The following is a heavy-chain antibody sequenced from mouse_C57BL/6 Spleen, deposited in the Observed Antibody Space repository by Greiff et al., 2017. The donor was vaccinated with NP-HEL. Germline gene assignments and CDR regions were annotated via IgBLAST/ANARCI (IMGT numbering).Heavy chain of an antibody. J-gene: IGHJ1*03. Sequence: EVMLVESGGGLVQPKGSLKLSCAASGFSFNTYAMNWVRQAPGKGLEWVARIRSKSNNYATYYADSVKDRFTISRDDSESMLYLQMNNLKTEDTAMYYCVRQETTVDWYFDVWGTGTTVTVSS. CDR2: IRSKSNNYAT. V-gene: IGHV10-1*01. CDR3: VRQETTVDWYFDV. CDR1: GFSFNTYA. D-gene: IGHD1-1*01.